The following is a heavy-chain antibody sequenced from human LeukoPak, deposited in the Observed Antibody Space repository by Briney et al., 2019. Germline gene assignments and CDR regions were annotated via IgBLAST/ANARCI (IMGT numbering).Heavy chain of an antibody. J-gene: IGHJ4*02. CDR1: GFTFSSYA. D-gene: IGHD2-15*01. Sequence: GGSLRLSCAASGFTFSSYAMSWVRQAPGKGLEWVSAISGSGGSTYYADSVKGRFTISRDNSKNTPYLQMNSLRAEDTAVYYCAKRQCSGGSCYSDYWGQGTLVTVSS. V-gene: IGHV3-23*01. CDR3: AKRQCSGGSCYSDY. CDR2: ISGSGGST.